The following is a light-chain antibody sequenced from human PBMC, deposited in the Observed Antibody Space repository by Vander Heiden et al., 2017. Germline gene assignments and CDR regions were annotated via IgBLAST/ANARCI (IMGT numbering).Light chain of an antibody. CDR2: DVS. CDR1: SSDVGVYNY. V-gene: IGLV2-14*03. J-gene: IGLJ2*01. CDR3: SSYTGSNTV. Sequence: QSALTPPASVSGSPGQSITISCTGSSSDVGVYNYVAWYQQHPGEAPKLMIYDVSYRPSGISNRFSGSKSGNTASLTISGLQAEDEADYYCSSYTGSNTVFGGGTKLTVL.